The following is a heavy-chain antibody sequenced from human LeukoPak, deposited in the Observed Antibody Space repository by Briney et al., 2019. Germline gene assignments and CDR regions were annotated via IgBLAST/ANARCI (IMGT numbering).Heavy chain of an antibody. V-gene: IGHV1-69*13. CDR1: GYTFTSYY. J-gene: IGHJ4*02. Sequence: GASVKVSCKASGYTFTSYYMHWVQQAPGQGLEWMGGIIPIFGTANYAQKFQGRVTIAADESTSTAYMELSSLRSEDTAVYYCAAPDYWGQGTLVTVSS. CDR3: AAPDY. CDR2: IIPIFGTA.